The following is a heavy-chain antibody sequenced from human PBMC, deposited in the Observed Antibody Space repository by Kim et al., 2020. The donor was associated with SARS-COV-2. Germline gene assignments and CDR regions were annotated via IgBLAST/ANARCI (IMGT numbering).Heavy chain of an antibody. J-gene: IGHJ4*02. CDR3: ATLWDYYDSSGYYGEDY. V-gene: IGHV5-10-1*01. D-gene: IGHD3-22*01. Sequence: GESLKISCKGSGYSFTSYWISWVRQMPGKGLEWMGRIDPSDSYTNYSPSFQGHVTISADKSISTAYLQWSSLKASDTAMYYCATLWDYYDSSGYYGEDYWGQGTLVTVSS. CDR2: IDPSDSYT. CDR1: GYSFTSYW.